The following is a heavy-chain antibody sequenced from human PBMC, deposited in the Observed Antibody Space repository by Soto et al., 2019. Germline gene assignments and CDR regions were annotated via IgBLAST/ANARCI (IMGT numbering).Heavy chain of an antibody. J-gene: IGHJ4*02. CDR1: GFTFSSYA. V-gene: IGHV3-23*01. D-gene: IGHD3-10*01. CDR3: AKDNGSGSYPDY. Sequence: EVQLLESGGGLVQPGGSLRLSCAASGFTFSSYAMSWVRQAPGKGLEWVSAISGSGGRTYYADSVKGRFTISRDNSKNTMYLQMNSLSAEDTAVYYCAKDNGSGSYPDYWGQGTLVTVSS. CDR2: ISGSGGRT.